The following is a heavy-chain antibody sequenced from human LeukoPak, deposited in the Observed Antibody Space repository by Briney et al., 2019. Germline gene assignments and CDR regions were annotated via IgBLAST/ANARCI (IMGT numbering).Heavy chain of an antibody. Sequence: SETLSLTCTVSGGSISSGSYYWSWIRQPAGKGLEWIGRIYTSGSTNYNPSLKSRVTISVDTSKNQFSLKLSSVTAADTAVYYCARSCNSTSCYGYYYYYMDVWGKGTTVTVSS. J-gene: IGHJ6*03. V-gene: IGHV4-61*02. CDR2: IYTSGST. CDR1: GGSISSGSYY. CDR3: ARSCNSTSCYGYYYYYMDV. D-gene: IGHD2-2*01.